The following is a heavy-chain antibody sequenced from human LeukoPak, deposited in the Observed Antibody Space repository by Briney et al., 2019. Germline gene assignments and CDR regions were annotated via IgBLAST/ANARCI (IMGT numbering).Heavy chain of an antibody. J-gene: IGHJ5*02. CDR2: IKQDGSEK. Sequence: GGSLRLSCAASGFTFSSYWMSWVRQAPGKGLEWVANIKQDGSEKYYVDSVKGRFTISRDNAKNSLYLQMNSRRAEDTAVYYCARDDCSSISCYHNWFDPWGQGTLVTVSS. D-gene: IGHD2-2*01. CDR1: GFTFSSYW. V-gene: IGHV3-7*01. CDR3: ARDDCSSISCYHNWFDP.